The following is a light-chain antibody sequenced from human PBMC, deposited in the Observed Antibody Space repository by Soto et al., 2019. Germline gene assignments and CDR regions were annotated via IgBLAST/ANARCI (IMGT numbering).Light chain of an antibody. CDR3: NSYTSSTAYD. Sequence: QSVLPQPASVSGSPGQSITISCTGTSSDVGGYNYVSWYQLHPGKAPKLIIYEVSNRPSGVSNRFSGSKSGNTASLTISGLQAEDEADYYCNSYTSSTAYDFGTGTKVTVL. J-gene: IGLJ1*01. CDR2: EVS. CDR1: SSDVGGYNY. V-gene: IGLV2-14*01.